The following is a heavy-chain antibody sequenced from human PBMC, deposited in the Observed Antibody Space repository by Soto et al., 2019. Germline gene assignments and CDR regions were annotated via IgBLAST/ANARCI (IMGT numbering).Heavy chain of an antibody. J-gene: IGHJ4*02. CDR3: ARVGHYDYIWGRLAPFDY. CDR2: IYYSGST. D-gene: IGHD3-16*01. V-gene: IGHV4-59*01. Sequence: PSETLSLTCTVSGGSISSYYWSWIRQPPGKGLEWIGYIYYSGSTNYNPSLKSRVTISVDTSKNQFSLKLSSVTAADTAVYYCARVGHYDYIWGRLAPFDYWGQGTLVTVSS. CDR1: GGSISSYY.